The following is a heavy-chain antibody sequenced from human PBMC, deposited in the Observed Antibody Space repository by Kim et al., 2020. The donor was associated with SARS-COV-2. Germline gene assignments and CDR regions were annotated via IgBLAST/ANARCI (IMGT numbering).Heavy chain of an antibody. CDR3: ARDVNVRGYSFGYSAS. Sequence: ASVKVSCKASGYTFTRYAIHWVRQAPGQGFEWVGWINTNVGNATYVQGFTGRFVFSLDTSVSTAYLQISSLKAEDTAVYYCARDVNVRGYSFGYSASWG. V-gene: IGHV7-4-1*02. CDR1: GYTFTRYA. D-gene: IGHD5-18*01. J-gene: IGHJ5*01. CDR2: INTNVGNA.